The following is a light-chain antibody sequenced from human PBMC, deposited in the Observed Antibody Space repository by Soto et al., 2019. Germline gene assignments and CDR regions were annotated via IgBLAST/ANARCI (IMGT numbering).Light chain of an antibody. CDR1: QSISSNY. CDR2: GAS. CDR3: QQYGSSPRT. Sequence: EIVLTQSPGTLSMSPGERATLSCRASQSISSNYLAWYQQKPGQAPRLLIYGASSRATGIPDRFSGSGSGTDFTLTISRLEAEDFAVYYCQQYGSSPRTFGKGPKVEFK. J-gene: IGKJ1*01. V-gene: IGKV3-20*01.